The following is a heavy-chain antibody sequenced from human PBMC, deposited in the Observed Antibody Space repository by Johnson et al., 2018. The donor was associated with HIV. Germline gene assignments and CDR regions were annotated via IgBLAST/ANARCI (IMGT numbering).Heavy chain of an antibody. V-gene: IGHV3-66*01. CDR3: ARGEMATTYHAAFDI. J-gene: IGHJ3*02. CDR1: GLTVSSNY. D-gene: IGHD5-24*01. Sequence: VQLVEYGGGLVQPGGSLRLSCAASGLTVSSNYMSWVRQAPGKGLEWVSVIFSGGSTYYADSVKGRFTISRDNSKNTLYLQMNSLRAEDTAVYYCARGEMATTYHAAFDIWGQGTMVTVSS. CDR2: IFSGGST.